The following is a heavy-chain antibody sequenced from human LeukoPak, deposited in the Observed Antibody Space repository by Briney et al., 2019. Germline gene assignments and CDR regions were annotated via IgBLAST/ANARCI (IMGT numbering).Heavy chain of an antibody. V-gene: IGHV3-21*01. D-gene: IGHD1-14*01. Sequence: GGSLRLSCAASGFTFTSYSMNWVRQAPGRGLEWVSSIRFTGSYIYYADSVKGRFTISRDDAKNLLSLQMISLRVGDTAVYYCARRKDSNRAYYYYGMDVWGQGTTVTVSS. J-gene: IGHJ6*02. CDR2: IRFTGSYI. CDR1: GFTFTSYS. CDR3: ARRKDSNRAYYYYGMDV.